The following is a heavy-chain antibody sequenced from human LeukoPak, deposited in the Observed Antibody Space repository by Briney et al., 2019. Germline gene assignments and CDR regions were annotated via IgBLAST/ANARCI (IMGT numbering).Heavy chain of an antibody. CDR3: AAWGVVPAAITTLYYYGMDV. V-gene: IGHV1-69*01. J-gene: IGHJ6*02. D-gene: IGHD2-2*01. Sequence: SVKVSCKASGGTFSSYAINWVRQAPGQGLEWMGGIIPIFGTANYAQKFQGRVTITADEFTNTVYMELSSLRSEDTAVYYCAAWGVVPAAITTLYYYGMDVWGQGTTVTVSS. CDR2: IIPIFGTA. CDR1: GGTFSSYA.